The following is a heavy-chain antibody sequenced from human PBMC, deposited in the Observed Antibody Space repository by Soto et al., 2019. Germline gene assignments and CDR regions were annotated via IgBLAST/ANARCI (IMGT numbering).Heavy chain of an antibody. CDR3: ARFFSISYGPFDY. CDR2: TYYRSTWYS. V-gene: IGHV6-1*01. D-gene: IGHD6-6*01. Sequence: SQTLSLTCAISGDSVSSNSAAWNWIRQSPSRGLEWLGRTYYRSTWYSDYAVSVKSRITIDPDTSKNQFSLQLNSVTPEDTAVYFCARFFSISYGPFDYSGQGTLVTVSS. J-gene: IGHJ4*02. CDR1: GDSVSSNSAA.